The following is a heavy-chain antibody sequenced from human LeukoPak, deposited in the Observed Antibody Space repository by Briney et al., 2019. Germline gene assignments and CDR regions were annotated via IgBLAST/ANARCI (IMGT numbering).Heavy chain of an antibody. CDR1: GFTFSTYW. D-gene: IGHD6-13*01. V-gene: IGHV3-74*01. CDR3: AREFSSWFSMDY. CDR2: IKDDGSIT. J-gene: IGHJ4*02. Sequence: GGSLRLSCAASGFTFSTYWMHWVRQAPGKGLVLVSRIKDDGSITIYADSVKGRFTISRDNAKNTLYLQMNSLRAEDTAVYYCAREFSSWFSMDYWGQGTLVTVSS.